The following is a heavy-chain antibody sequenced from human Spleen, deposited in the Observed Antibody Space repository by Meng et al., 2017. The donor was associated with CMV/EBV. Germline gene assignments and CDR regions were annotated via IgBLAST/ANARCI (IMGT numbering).Heavy chain of an antibody. Sequence: ESLKISCTVSGYSISSGYYWGWIRQPPGKGLEWIGSIYHSGSTYYNPSLKSRVTISVDTSKNQFSLKLSSVTAADTAVYYCASPNCSSTSCYRYYGMDVWGQGTTVTVSS. J-gene: IGHJ6*02. CDR1: GYSISSGYY. D-gene: IGHD2-2*02. V-gene: IGHV4-38-2*02. CDR2: IYHSGST. CDR3: ASPNCSSTSCYRYYGMDV.